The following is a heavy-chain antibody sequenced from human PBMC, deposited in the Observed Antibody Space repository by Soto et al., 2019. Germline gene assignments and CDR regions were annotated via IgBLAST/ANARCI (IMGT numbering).Heavy chain of an antibody. D-gene: IGHD3-3*01. CDR1: GFTFSSYT. V-gene: IGHV3-30-3*01. CDR3: ARGPYDFWSGYIADAFDV. CDR2: ISYDGSNK. Sequence: QVQLVESGGSVVQPGRSLRLSCAASGFTFSSYTLHWVRQAPGKGLEWVALISYDGSNKYYADSVEGRFTISRDKSKNTLYRPMNSLRPQDPALFYCARGPYDFWSGYIADAFDVWGQGTIVTVSS. J-gene: IGHJ3*01.